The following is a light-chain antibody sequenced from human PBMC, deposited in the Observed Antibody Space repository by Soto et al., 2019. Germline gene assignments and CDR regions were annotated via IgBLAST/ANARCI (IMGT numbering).Light chain of an antibody. CDR3: SSYTNSIFYV. V-gene: IGLV2-14*01. CDR2: EVS. Sequence: QSALTQPASVSGSPGQSVTISCTGTSSDVGGYNYVSWYQQHPGKAPKLMIYEVSNRPSGVSNRFSGSKSGNTASLTISGLQAEDEADYYCSSYTNSIFYVFGTGTKLTVL. J-gene: IGLJ1*01. CDR1: SSDVGGYNY.